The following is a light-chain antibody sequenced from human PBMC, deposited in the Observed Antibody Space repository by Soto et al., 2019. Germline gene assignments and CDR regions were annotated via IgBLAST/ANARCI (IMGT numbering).Light chain of an antibody. Sequence: QSVLTXLPSATGAPGQGVIISCSGSSSNIGSNTVNWYQQLPGTAPKLLIYSNNQRPSGVPDRFSGSKSGTSASLAISGLQSEDEADYYCAAWDDSLNGYVFGTGTKVTVL. CDR2: SNN. CDR1: SSNIGSNT. V-gene: IGLV1-44*01. CDR3: AAWDDSLNGYV. J-gene: IGLJ1*01.